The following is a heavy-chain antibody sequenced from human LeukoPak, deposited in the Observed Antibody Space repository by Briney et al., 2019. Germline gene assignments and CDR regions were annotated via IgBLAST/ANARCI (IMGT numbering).Heavy chain of an antibody. CDR2: IYYSGST. Sequence: KPSETLSLTCTVSGGSISSYYWSWIRQPPGKGLEWIGYIYYSGSTYYNPSLKSRVTISVDTSKNQFSLKLSSVTAADTAVYYCARSPDYWGQGTLVTVSS. CDR3: ARSPDY. V-gene: IGHV4-59*12. J-gene: IGHJ4*02. CDR1: GGSISSYY.